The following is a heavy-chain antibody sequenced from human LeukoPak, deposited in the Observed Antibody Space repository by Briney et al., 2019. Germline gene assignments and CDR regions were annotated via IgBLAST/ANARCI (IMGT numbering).Heavy chain of an antibody. J-gene: IGHJ4*02. CDR1: GASISSYY. V-gene: IGHV4-59*01. CDR2: IYYSGST. Sequence: PSETLSLTCTVSGASISSYYWSWIRQPPGKGLEWIGYIYYSGSTNYNPSLKCRVTISVDTSKNQFSLQLNSVTAADTAVYYCARWIAVAGYYFDYWGQGTLVTVSS. CDR3: ARWIAVAGYYFDY. D-gene: IGHD6-19*01.